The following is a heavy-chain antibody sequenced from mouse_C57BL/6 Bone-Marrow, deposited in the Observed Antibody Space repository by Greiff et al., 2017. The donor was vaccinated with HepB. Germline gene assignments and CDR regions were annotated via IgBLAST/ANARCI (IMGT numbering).Heavy chain of an antibody. Sequence: VQLQQPGAELVKPGASVKLSCKASGYTFTSYWMHWVKQRPGQGLEWIGMIHPNSGSTNYNEKFKSKATLTVDKSSSTAYMQLSSLTSEDSAVYYCAISRYYCSRSAMDYWGQGTSVTVSS. D-gene: IGHD1-1*01. CDR3: AISRYYCSRSAMDY. J-gene: IGHJ4*01. V-gene: IGHV1-64*01. CDR2: IHPNSGST. CDR1: GYTFTSYW.